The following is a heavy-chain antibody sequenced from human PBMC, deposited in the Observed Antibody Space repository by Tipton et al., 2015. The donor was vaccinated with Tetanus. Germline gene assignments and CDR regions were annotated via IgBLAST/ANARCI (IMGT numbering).Heavy chain of an antibody. V-gene: IGHV4-61*08. CDR1: GGSMSAGGHY. D-gene: IGHD5-24*01. CDR3: ARANYAFSKKGPFDS. J-gene: IGHJ4*02. CDR2: VSSSGAT. Sequence: TLSLTCIVSGGSMSAGGHYGAWIRQSHGKGLEWLAYVSSSGATNSNYYLKSRITISRDTSKNQFSLKLASVTAADTSVYFCARANYAFSKKGPFDSWGQGSLVIVSA.